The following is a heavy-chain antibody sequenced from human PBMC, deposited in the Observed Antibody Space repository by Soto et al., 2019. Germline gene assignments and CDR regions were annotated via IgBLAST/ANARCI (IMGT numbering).Heavy chain of an antibody. D-gene: IGHD6-19*01. CDR1: GYIFSNYG. J-gene: IGHJ4*02. Sequence: GASVKVSCKASGYIFSNYGINWVRQAPGQGLEWMGWISAYTGNTNYAQKVQDRVTMTTDTSTNTAYMELRSLRSDDTAIYYCARDYNSAWSTYFDYWGQGTLVTVSS. CDR3: ARDYNSAWSTYFDY. CDR2: ISAYTGNT. V-gene: IGHV1-18*01.